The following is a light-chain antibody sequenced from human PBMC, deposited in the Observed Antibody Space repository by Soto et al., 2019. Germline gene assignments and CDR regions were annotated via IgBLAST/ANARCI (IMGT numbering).Light chain of an antibody. Sequence: DIVMTQSPLSLPVTPGEPASISCRSSQSLLHSNGYNYLDWYLQKPGQSPQVLIYMGSNWASGVLDRFGAGGSGTDFTLKISRVEAEDVGVYYCMQALQTPLTFGGGTKVEIK. V-gene: IGKV2-28*01. J-gene: IGKJ4*01. CDR2: MGS. CDR1: QSLLHSNGYNY. CDR3: MQALQTPLT.